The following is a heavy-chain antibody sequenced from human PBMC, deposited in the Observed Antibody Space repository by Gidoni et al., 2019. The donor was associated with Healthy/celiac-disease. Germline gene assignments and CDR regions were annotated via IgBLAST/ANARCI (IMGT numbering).Heavy chain of an antibody. V-gene: IGHV3-23*01. CDR3: AKGFMAVAGYFDY. CDR1: GFPFSSYA. J-gene: IGHJ4*02. D-gene: IGHD6-19*01. Sequence: VQLLESGGGLVQPGGSLRLSCAASGFPFSSYAMRWVRQAPGKGLEWVSAISGSGGSTYYADSVKGRFTISRDNSKNTLYLQMNSLRAEDTAVYYCAKGFMAVAGYFDYWGQGTLVTVSS. CDR2: ISGSGGST.